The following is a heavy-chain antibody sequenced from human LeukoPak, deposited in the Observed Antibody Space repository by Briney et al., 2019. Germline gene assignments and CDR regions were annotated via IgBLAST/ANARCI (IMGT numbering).Heavy chain of an antibody. J-gene: IGHJ4*02. CDR2: IIPIFGIA. D-gene: IGHD5-24*01. CDR3: ARDGVEMATTLIFDY. V-gene: IGHV1-69*04. Sequence: SVKVSCKASGGTFSSYAISWVRQAPGQGLEWMGRIIPIFGIANYAQKFQGRVTITADKSPSTAYMELSSLRSEDTAVYYCARDGVEMATTLIFDYWGQGTLVTVSS. CDR1: GGTFSSYA.